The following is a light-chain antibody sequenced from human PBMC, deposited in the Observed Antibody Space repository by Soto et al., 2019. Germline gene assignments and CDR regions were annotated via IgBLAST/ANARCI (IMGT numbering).Light chain of an antibody. CDR2: RNN. CDR1: SSNIGSNY. Sequence: QSVLTQPHSASGTPGQRVTISCSGSSSNIGSNYVFWYQQLPGTAPKLLVYRNNQRPSGVPDRFSGSKSGTSASLAISGLRSEDEADYYCAAWDDSLSAWVFAGGTQLTVL. CDR3: AAWDDSLSAWV. V-gene: IGLV1-47*02. J-gene: IGLJ3*02.